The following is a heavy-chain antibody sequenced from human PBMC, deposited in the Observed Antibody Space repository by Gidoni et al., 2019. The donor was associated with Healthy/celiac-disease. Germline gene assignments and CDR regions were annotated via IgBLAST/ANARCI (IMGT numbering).Heavy chain of an antibody. J-gene: IGHJ1*01. CDR2: INHSGST. Sequence: QVQLQQWGAGLLKPSATLSLTCAVYGGSFSGYYWSWIRQPPGKGLEWIGEINHSGSTNYNPSLKSRVTISVDTSKNQFSLKLSSVTAADTAVYYCARGRFAGSIKWATGEYFQHWGQGTLVTVSS. V-gene: IGHV4-34*01. D-gene: IGHD5-12*01. CDR1: GGSFSGYY. CDR3: ARGRFAGSIKWATGEYFQH.